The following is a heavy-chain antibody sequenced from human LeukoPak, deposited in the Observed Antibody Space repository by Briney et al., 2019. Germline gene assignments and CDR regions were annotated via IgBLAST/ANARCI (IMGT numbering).Heavy chain of an antibody. Sequence: SETRSLTCAVYGGSFSGYYWSWIRQPPGNGLEWIGEINHSGSTNYNPSLKSRVTISVDTSKNQFSLKLSSVTAADTAVYYCAVRRTGGYFDYWGQGTLVTVSS. J-gene: IGHJ4*02. CDR1: GGSFSGYY. D-gene: IGHD1-26*01. CDR2: INHSGST. CDR3: AVRRTGGYFDY. V-gene: IGHV4-34*01.